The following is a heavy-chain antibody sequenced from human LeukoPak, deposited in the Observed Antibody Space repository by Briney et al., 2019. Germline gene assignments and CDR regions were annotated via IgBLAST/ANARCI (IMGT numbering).Heavy chain of an antibody. CDR3: ARVNDYVWGSPVPDY. J-gene: IGHJ4*02. Sequence: ASVKVSCKASGYTFTGYYMHWVRQAPPQGLEWMGWISAYNGNTNYAQKLQGRVTMTTDTSTSTAYMELRSLRSDDTAVYYCARVNDYVWGSPVPDYWGQGTLVTVSS. D-gene: IGHD3-16*01. CDR2: ISAYNGNT. CDR1: GYTFTGYY. V-gene: IGHV1-18*04.